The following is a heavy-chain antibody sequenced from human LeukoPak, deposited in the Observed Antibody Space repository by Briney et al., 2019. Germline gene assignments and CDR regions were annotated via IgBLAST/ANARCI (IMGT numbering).Heavy chain of an antibody. Sequence: ASVKVSCKASGYTFTSYDINWVRQATGQGLEWMGWMNPNSGNTGYAQKFQGRVTITRNTSISTAYMELSSLRSEDTAVYYCARGPRSSWHFNYYYMDVWGKATTVTVSS. CDR1: GYTFTSYD. D-gene: IGHD6-13*01. CDR2: MNPNSGNT. J-gene: IGHJ6*03. CDR3: ARGPRSSWHFNYYYMDV. V-gene: IGHV1-8*03.